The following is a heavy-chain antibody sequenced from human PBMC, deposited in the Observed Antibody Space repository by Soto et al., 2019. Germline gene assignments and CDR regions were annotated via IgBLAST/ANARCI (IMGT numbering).Heavy chain of an antibody. CDR3: ARGFYSSSSNYYYYYMDV. CDR2: INHSGST. J-gene: IGHJ6*03. V-gene: IGHV4-34*01. Sequence: QVQLQQWGAGLLKPSETLSLTCAVYGGSFSGYYWSWIRQPPGKGLEWIGEINHSGSTNYNPSLKSRVTISVDTSKNQFSLKLSSVTAADTAVYYCARGFYSSSSNYYYYYMDVWGKGTTVTVSS. D-gene: IGHD6-6*01. CDR1: GGSFSGYY.